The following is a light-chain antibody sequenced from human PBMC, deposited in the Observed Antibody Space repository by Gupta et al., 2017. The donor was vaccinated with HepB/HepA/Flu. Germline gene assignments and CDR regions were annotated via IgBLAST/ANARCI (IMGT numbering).Light chain of an antibody. CDR3: SAWDSRLGGYV. CDR2: RNN. Sequence: QAGLTQPPSVSKGLGQTATLTCSGNSNTGGSLGAAWLQQHQGRPPKLLSYRNNNRPSGISGRFSASRSGNIASLTIAGLQAEDEADYYCSAWDSRLGGYVFGPGTKVTVL. J-gene: IGLJ1*01. CDR1: SNTGGSLG. V-gene: IGLV10-54*04.